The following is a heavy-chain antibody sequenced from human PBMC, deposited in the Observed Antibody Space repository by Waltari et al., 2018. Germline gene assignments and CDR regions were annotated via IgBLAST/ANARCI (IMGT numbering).Heavy chain of an antibody. CDR3: ARGPPPYGDYSNWFDP. CDR2: IYTSGST. J-gene: IGHJ5*02. V-gene: IGHV4-61*02. D-gene: IGHD4-17*01. CDR1: GGSISSGSYY. Sequence: QVQLQESGPGLVKPSQTLSLTCTVSGGSISSGSYYWSWIRQPAGKGLEWIGRIYTSGSTNYTPSLKSRVTIAVETSKNRFSRKRSSLTAAATAVYYCARGPPPYGDYSNWFDPWGQGTLVTVSS.